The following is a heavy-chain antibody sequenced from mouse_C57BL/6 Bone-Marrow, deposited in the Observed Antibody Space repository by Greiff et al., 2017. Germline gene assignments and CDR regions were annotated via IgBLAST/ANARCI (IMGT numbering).Heavy chain of an antibody. J-gene: IGHJ2*01. CDR1: GFTFSSYA. D-gene: IGHD2-1*01. Sequence: EVQLVESGGGLVKPGGPLKLSCAASGFTFSSYAMSWVRQTPEKRLEWVATISDGGRYTYYPDNVKGRFTISRDNAKNNLYLPMSHLKTEDTAMYYGERDRINRNRCASWGQGTIRTVSA. V-gene: IGHV5-4*01. CDR2: ISDGGRYT. CDR3: ERDRINRNRCAS.